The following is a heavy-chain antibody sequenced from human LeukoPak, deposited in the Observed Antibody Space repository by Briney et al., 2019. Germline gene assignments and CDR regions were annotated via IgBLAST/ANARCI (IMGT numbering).Heavy chain of an antibody. V-gene: IGHV3-7*01. CDR1: GFTFSSYW. D-gene: IGHD6-19*01. Sequence: PGGSLRLSCAASGFTFSSYWMSWVRQAPGKGLEWVANIKQDGSEKYYVDSVKGRFTISRDNSKNTLYLQMNSLRAEDTAVYYCAKDGPVISSGWYLDYWGQGTLVTVSS. CDR3: AKDGPVISSGWYLDY. J-gene: IGHJ4*02. CDR2: IKQDGSEK.